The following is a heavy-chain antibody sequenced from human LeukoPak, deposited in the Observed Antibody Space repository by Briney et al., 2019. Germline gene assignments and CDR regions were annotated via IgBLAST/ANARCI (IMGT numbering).Heavy chain of an antibody. CDR3: ASAYTYGKVDY. J-gene: IGHJ4*02. CDR2: IYNGGST. V-gene: IGHV3-66*01. CDR1: GFTFSSYE. D-gene: IGHD5-18*01. Sequence: GGSLRLSCAASGFTFSSYEMNWVRQAPGKGLEWVSLIYNGGSTYYADSVKGRFTISRDNSKNTLYLQMNSLRAEDTAVYYCASAYTYGKVDYWGQGTLVTVSS.